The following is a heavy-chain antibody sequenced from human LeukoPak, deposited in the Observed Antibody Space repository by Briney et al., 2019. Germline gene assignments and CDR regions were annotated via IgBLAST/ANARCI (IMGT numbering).Heavy chain of an antibody. Sequence: GGSLRLSCAASGFTFSSYWMSWVRQAPGKGLEWVANIKQDGSEKYYVDSVKGRFTISRDNAKNSLYLRMNSLRAEDMAVYYCARALAAAGTWYYYYYMDVWGKGTTVTVSS. CDR2: IKQDGSEK. CDR1: GFTFSSYW. J-gene: IGHJ6*03. V-gene: IGHV3-7*04. CDR3: ARALAAAGTWYYYYYMDV. D-gene: IGHD6-13*01.